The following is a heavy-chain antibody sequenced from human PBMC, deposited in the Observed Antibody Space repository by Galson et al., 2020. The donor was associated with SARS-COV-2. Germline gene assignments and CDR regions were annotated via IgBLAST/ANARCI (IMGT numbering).Heavy chain of an antibody. Sequence: SETLSLTCAVYGGSFSVYFWSWIRQPPGKGLEWIGEVNHSGSTNYNPSLKSRVTISVDTTKNQFSLKLSSLTPADTAVYYCARGLDGTGRFNGWDYWGQGALVTVSS. CDR3: ARGLDGTGRFNGWDY. J-gene: IGHJ4*02. CDR1: GGSFSVYF. D-gene: IGHD2-8*02. V-gene: IGHV4-34*01. CDR2: VNHSGST.